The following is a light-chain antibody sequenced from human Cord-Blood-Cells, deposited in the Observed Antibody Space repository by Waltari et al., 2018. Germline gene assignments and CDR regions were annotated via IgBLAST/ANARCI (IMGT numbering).Light chain of an antibody. CDR1: SPNIAARSD. J-gene: IGLJ3*02. V-gene: IGLV1-40*01. CDR3: QSYDSSLSGWV. Sequence: QSVLTQPPSVSGAPGQRVPLSCTGSSPNIAARSDVTWYQQLPGTAPKLLTHGNSNRPSGVPDRVSGSKSGTSASLAITGLQAEDEADYYCQSYDSSLSGWVFGGGTKLTVL. CDR2: GNS.